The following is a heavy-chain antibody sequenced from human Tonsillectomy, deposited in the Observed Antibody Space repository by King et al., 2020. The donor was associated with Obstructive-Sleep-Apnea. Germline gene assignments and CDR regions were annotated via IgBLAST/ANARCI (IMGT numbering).Heavy chain of an antibody. CDR1: GYNFTDYY. CDR2: INPNSGGT. V-gene: IGHV1-2*02. CDR3: ASLLWFGELGDY. D-gene: IGHD3-10*01. J-gene: IGHJ4*02. Sequence: VHLVESGVEVKKPGASVKVSCKASGYNFTDYYLHWVRQAPGQGLEWMGWINPNSGGTKYAQKFQGRVTMTRDTSISTAYMELSRLRSDDTAVYYCASLLWFGELGDYWGQGTLVTVSS.